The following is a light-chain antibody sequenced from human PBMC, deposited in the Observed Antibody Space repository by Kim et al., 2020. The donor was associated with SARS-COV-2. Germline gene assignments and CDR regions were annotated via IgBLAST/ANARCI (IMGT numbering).Light chain of an antibody. CDR1: SSNIGSNY. Sequence: GQRVTNSCSGSSSNIGSNYLYWYQPLQGTAPKLLIYSNNQRPSGVPDRFSGSKSGTSASLAISGLRSEDEADYYCAAWDDSLSVWVFGGGTKLTVL. V-gene: IGLV1-47*02. CDR2: SNN. J-gene: IGLJ3*02. CDR3: AAWDDSLSVWV.